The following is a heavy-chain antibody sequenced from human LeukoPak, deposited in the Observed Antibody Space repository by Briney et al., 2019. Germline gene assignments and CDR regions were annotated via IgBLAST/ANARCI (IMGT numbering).Heavy chain of an antibody. J-gene: IGHJ6*02. D-gene: IGHD3-3*01. CDR1: GFTFSSYA. CDR3: ARTQRFLEWLYYGMDV. Sequence: TGGSLRLSCAASGFTFSSYAMHWVRQAPGKGLEWVAVISYDGSNKYYADSVKGRFTISGDNSKNTLYLQMNSLRAEDTAVYYCARTQRFLEWLYYGMDVWGQGTTVTVSS. CDR2: ISYDGSNK. V-gene: IGHV3-30-3*01.